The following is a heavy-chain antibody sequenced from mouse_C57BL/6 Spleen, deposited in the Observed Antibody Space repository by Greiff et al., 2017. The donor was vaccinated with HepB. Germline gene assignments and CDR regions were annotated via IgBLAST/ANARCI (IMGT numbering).Heavy chain of an antibody. J-gene: IGHJ2*01. D-gene: IGHD2-5*01. Sequence: EVQLQQSGAELVRPGASVKLSCTASGFNIKDYYMHWVKPRPEQGLEWIGRIDPEDGDTEYAAKFQGKATMTADTSSNTTYLQLSSLTSEETAVYNCTSSYYSNYYLDYWGQGTTLTVSS. V-gene: IGHV14-1*01. CDR2: IDPEDGDT. CDR1: GFNIKDYY. CDR3: TSSYYSNYYLDY.